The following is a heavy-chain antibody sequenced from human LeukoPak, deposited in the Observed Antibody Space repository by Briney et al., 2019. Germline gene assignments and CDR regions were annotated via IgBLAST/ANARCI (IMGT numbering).Heavy chain of an antibody. V-gene: IGHV1-2*02. D-gene: IGHD3-10*01. CDR3: AGGCCGGGSCYHFES. CDR2: VNSNSGGT. J-gene: IGHJ4*02. CDR1: GYRFSDYY. Sequence: ASVKVSCKTSGYRFSDYYMHWVRQASGQGLEWMGWVNSNSGGTHYAQKFEGRVTMTRDTSISTAYMELSRLKSDDTAVYYCAGGCCGGGSCYHFESWGQGTLVTVSS.